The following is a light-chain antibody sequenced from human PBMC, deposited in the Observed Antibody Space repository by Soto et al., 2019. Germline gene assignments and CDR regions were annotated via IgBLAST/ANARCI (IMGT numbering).Light chain of an antibody. J-gene: IGLJ2*01. CDR1: KLGDKY. CDR2: QES. CDR3: QAWDSSTCVV. Sequence: SYELTQPPSVSVSPGQTASITCSGDKLGDKYACWYQQKPGQSPVLVIYQESKRPSGIPERFSGSNSGNTATLTISGPQAKYEADFCCQAWDSSTCVVLGGGTKLPVL. V-gene: IGLV3-1*01.